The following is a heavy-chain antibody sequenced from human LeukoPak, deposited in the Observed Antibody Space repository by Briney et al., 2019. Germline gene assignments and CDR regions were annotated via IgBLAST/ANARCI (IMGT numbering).Heavy chain of an antibody. J-gene: IGHJ4*02. CDR3: ARPRYYYDSSGYYPVFDY. CDR2: MNPNSGNT. D-gene: IGHD3-22*01. Sequence: GASVKVSCKASGYTFTSYDINWVRQATGQGLEWMGWMNPNSGNTGYAQKFQGRVTMTRNTSISTAYMELSSLRSEDTAVYYCARPRYYYDSSGYYPVFDYWGQGTLVTVSS. CDR1: GYTFTSYD. V-gene: IGHV1-8*01.